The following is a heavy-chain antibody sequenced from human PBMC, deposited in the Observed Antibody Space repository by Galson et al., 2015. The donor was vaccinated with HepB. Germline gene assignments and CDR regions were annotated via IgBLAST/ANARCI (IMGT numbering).Heavy chain of an antibody. CDR1: GYSFTNYW. CDR3: ARQGSSGTGDFDY. Sequence: QSGAEVKKPGESLKISCKGSGYSFTNYWIAWVRQMPGKGLEWMGITYPGDSDTRYSPSFQGQVTISADKSISTAYVRWSSLKASDTAMYYCARQGSSGTGDFDYWGQGTLVTVSS. J-gene: IGHJ4*02. D-gene: IGHD1-26*01. V-gene: IGHV5-51*01. CDR2: TYPGDSDT.